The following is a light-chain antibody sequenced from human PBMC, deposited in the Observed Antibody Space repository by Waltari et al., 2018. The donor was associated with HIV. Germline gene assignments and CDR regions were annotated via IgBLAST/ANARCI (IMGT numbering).Light chain of an antibody. CDR3: CSYAGSSTSVV. CDR1: SSDVGRYNL. Sequence: QSALTQPASVSGSPGQSITISCTGTSSDVGRYNLVSWYQQHPGKAPKLMIYEVSKRPSGVANRFAGSKSGTTAALTISGLQAEDEADYYCCSYAGSSTSVVFGGGTKLTVL. V-gene: IGLV2-23*02. J-gene: IGLJ2*01. CDR2: EVS.